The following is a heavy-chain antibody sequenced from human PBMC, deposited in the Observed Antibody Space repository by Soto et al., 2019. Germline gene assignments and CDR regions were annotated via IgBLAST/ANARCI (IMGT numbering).Heavy chain of an antibody. Sequence: PGGSLRLSCAASGSTFSSYAMSWVRQAPGKGLEWVSVISGSGDSTYYADSVRGRFTISRDNSKNTLYVQMNSLRAEDTAEYYRARELGYCSGGNCYMDGAFDFWGQGTMVTVSS. D-gene: IGHD2-15*01. CDR3: ARELGYCSGGNCYMDGAFDF. CDR1: GSTFSSYA. V-gene: IGHV3-23*01. CDR2: ISGSGDST. J-gene: IGHJ3*01.